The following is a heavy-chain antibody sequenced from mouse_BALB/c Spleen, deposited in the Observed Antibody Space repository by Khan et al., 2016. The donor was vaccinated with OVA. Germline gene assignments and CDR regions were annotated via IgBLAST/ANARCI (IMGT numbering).Heavy chain of an antibody. V-gene: IGHV1-7*01. CDR3: TRDRIDY. CDR2: INPTSGYT. CDR1: GYTFTTYW. Sequence: VQLQQSGAELAKPGASVKMSCKASGYTFTTYWMHWVKQRPGQGLEWIGYINPTSGYTDYNDKFKDRATLSADKSSSTAYMQLNSLTSEDCAVYYCTRDRIDYWGQGTTRTVSS. J-gene: IGHJ2*01.